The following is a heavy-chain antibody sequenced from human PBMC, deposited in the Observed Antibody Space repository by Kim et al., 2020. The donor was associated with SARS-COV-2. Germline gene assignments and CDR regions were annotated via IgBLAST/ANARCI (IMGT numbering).Heavy chain of an antibody. D-gene: IGHD3-9*01. CDR3: ARDSPRYFDWLFRAPHYYYYYGMDV. Sequence: GGSLRLSCAASGFTFSSYEMNWVRQAPGKGLEWVSYISSSGSTIYYADSVKGRFTISRDNAKNSLYLQMNSLRAEDTAVYYCARDSPRYFDWLFRAPHYYYYYGMDVWGQGTTVTVSS. J-gene: IGHJ6*02. CDR1: GFTFSSYE. V-gene: IGHV3-48*03. CDR2: ISSSGSTI.